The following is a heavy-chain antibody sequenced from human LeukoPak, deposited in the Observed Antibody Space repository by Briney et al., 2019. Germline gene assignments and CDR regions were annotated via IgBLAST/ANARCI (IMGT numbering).Heavy chain of an antibody. CDR1: KDTFDNYW. CDR3: ASHRSYGDYDAFDI. CDR2: IYPDDSDT. Sequence: GESLKISCNGSKDTFDNYWIGWVRQMPGKGLEWMGIIYPDDSDTRYSPSFQGQVTISADKSINTAFLQWGSLKASDTAMYYCASHRSYGDYDAFDIWGQGTMVTVSS. D-gene: IGHD4-17*01. V-gene: IGHV5-51*01. J-gene: IGHJ3*02.